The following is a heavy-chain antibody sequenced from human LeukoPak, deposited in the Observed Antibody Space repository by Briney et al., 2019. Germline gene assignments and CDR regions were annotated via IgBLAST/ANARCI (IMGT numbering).Heavy chain of an antibody. V-gene: IGHV1-24*01. CDR3: ARDIVVVPAAIGAYNWFDP. Sequence: ASVKVSCKVSGYTLTELSMHWVRQAPGKGLEWMGGFDPEDGETIHAQKFQGRVTMTEDTSSDTAYMELSSLRSEDTAVYYCARDIVVVPAAIGAYNWFDPWGQGTLVTVSS. CDR1: GYTLTELS. CDR2: FDPEDGET. D-gene: IGHD2-2*02. J-gene: IGHJ5*02.